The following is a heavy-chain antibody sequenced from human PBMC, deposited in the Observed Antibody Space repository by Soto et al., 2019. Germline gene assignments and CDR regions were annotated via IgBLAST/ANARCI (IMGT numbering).Heavy chain of an antibody. CDR3: ARDSKGYYYYGMDV. Sequence: QVQLVESGGGVVQPGRSLRLSCAASGFTFSSYGMHWVRQAPGKGLEWVAAIWYDGSNKYYADSVKGRFTISRDNSKNTLYLQMNSLRAEDTAVYYCARDSKGYYYYGMDVWGQGTTVTVSS. CDR2: IWYDGSNK. CDR1: GFTFSSYG. J-gene: IGHJ6*02. V-gene: IGHV3-33*01.